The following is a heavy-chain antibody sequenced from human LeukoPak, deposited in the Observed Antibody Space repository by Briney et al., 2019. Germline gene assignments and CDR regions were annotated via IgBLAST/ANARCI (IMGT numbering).Heavy chain of an antibody. V-gene: IGHV3-33*01. CDR1: GFTFSSYG. J-gene: IGHJ5*02. CDR3: ARDREYCSSTSCYPGFDP. CDR2: IWYDGSNK. D-gene: IGHD2-2*01. Sequence: GRSLRLSCAASGFTFSSYGMHWVRQAPGKGLEWVAVIWYDGSNKYYADSVKGRFTISRDNSKNTLYLQMNSLRAEDTAVYYWARDREYCSSTSCYPGFDPWGQGTLVTVSS.